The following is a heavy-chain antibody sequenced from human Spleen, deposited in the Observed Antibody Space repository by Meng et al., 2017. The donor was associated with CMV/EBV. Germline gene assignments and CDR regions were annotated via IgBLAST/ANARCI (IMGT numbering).Heavy chain of an antibody. CDR1: GFTFSSYW. D-gene: IGHD2-15*01. CDR2: INSDGSST. V-gene: IGHV3-74*01. Sequence: GESLKISCAASGFTFSSYWMHWVRQAPGKGLVWVSRINSDGSSTSYADSVKGRFTISRDNAKNTLYLQMNSLRAEDTAVYYCASVVVVPTDAFDIWGQGAMVTVSS. CDR3: ASVVVVPTDAFDI. J-gene: IGHJ3*02.